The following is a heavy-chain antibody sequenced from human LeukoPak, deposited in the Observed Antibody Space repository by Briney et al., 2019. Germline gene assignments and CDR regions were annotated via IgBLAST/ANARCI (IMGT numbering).Heavy chain of an antibody. Sequence: SETLSLTCTVSGGSISVGSYSWGWFRQPPGKGLEWIGRIYTSGSTNYNPSLKSRVTISVDTSKNQFSLKLSSVTAADTAVYYCARVTTGGYYNCWGQGTLVTVSS. J-gene: IGHJ4*02. CDR3: ARVTTGGYYNC. V-gene: IGHV4-61*02. CDR2: IYTSGST. D-gene: IGHD3-22*01. CDR1: GGSISVGSYS.